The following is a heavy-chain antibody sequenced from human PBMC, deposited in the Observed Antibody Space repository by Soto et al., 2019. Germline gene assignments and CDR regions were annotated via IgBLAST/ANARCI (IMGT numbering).Heavy chain of an antibody. J-gene: IGHJ5*02. CDR2: IIPIFGTA. CDR1: GGSFNRHT. V-gene: IGHV1-69*01. D-gene: IGHD3-22*01. Sequence: QVQLVQSGAEVRKPGSSVRVSCKASGGSFNRHTISWVRQAPGQGLEWMGGIIPIFGTANHAQKFQGRVTITADESTSTAYMELSSLRSEDTAVYYCARGSNYDSSGYYSPEWFDPWGQGTLVTVSS. CDR3: ARGSNYDSSGYYSPEWFDP.